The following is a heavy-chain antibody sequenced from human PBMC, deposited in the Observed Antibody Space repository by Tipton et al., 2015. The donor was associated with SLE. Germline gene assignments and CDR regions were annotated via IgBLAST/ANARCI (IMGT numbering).Heavy chain of an antibody. D-gene: IGHD6-13*01. Sequence: TLSLTCAVYGGPFSGYHWSWIRQPPGKGLEYIGYIYYDGSTNYNPSLKSRVTISVDTSKNKFSLKLNSMTAADTAVYYCARLLVAAGTTWFDPWGQGTLVTVSS. CDR2: IYYDGST. CDR3: ARLLVAAGTTWFDP. J-gene: IGHJ5*02. V-gene: IGHV4-59*01. CDR1: GGPFSGYH.